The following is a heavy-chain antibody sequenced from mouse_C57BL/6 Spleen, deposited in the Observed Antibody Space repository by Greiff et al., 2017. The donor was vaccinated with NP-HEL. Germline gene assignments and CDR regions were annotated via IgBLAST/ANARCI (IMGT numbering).Heavy chain of an antibody. CDR3: TTMVTTDYVDY. Sequence: EVQLQQSGAELVRPGASVKLSCTASGFNIKDDYMHWVKQRPEQGLEWIGWIDPENGDTEYASKFQGKATITADTSSNTAYLKRSSLTSEDTAVYYGTTMVTTDYVDYWGQGTTLTVSS. CDR1: GFNIKDDY. CDR2: IDPENGDT. J-gene: IGHJ2*01. D-gene: IGHD2-2*01. V-gene: IGHV14-4*01.